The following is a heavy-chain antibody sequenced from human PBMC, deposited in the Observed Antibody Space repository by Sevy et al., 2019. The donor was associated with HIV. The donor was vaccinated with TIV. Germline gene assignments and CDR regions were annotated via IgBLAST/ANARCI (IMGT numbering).Heavy chain of an antibody. D-gene: IGHD3-10*01. CDR3: AKEGVWDYYYGMDV. CDR1: GFTFSSYG. V-gene: IGHV3-30*18. CDR2: ISYDGSNK. J-gene: IGHJ6*02. Sequence: GGSLRLSCAASGFTFSSYGMHWVRQAPGKGLERVAVISYDGSNKYYADSVKGRFTISRDNSKNTLYLQMNSLRAEDTAVYYCAKEGVWDYYYGMDVWGQGTTVTVSS.